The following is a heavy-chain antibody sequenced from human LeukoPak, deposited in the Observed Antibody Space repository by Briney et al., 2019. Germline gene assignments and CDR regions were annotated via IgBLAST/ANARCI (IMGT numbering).Heavy chain of an antibody. J-gene: IGHJ4*02. D-gene: IGHD3-10*01. CDR2: IWYDRGKK. CDR3: AKGDNYKPLYFDN. V-gene: IGHV3-33*06. CDR1: GFRFSDYG. Sequence: PGGSLRLSCAASGFRFSDYGMHWVRQAPGKGLEWVAVIWYDRGKKFYADSVEGRFIISSDNSKNTLFLQMNSLRDEDTAVYYCAKGDNYKPLYFDNWGQGSLVIVSA.